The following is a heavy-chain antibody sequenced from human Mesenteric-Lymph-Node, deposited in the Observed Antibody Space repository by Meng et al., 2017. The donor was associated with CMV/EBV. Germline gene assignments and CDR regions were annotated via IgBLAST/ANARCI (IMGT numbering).Heavy chain of an antibody. J-gene: IGHJ6*02. CDR3: ARGPNAIYGVLYYHGLDV. CDR1: GFTFSSYG. D-gene: IGHD3-3*01. CDR2: IRYDGSNK. Sequence: GESLKISCAASGFTFSSYGMHWVRQAPGKGLEWVAFIRYDGSNKYYADSVKGRFTISRDNSKNTLYLQMNSLRAEDTAVYYCARGPNAIYGVLYYHGLDVWGQGTTVTVSS. V-gene: IGHV3-30*02.